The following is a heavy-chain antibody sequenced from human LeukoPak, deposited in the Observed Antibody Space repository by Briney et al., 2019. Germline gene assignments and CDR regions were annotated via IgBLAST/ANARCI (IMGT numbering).Heavy chain of an antibody. Sequence: GGSLRLSCAASGFTFTSCAMSWVRQAPEKGLEWVATISSSGVKTNYVDSVKGRFTISRDNSKDTLYLQMNSLRAEDTAVYYCAKDRLVGAIDWGQGTLVTVSS. D-gene: IGHD1-26*01. CDR2: ISSSGVKT. CDR3: AKDRLVGAID. CDR1: GFTFTSCA. J-gene: IGHJ4*02. V-gene: IGHV3-23*01.